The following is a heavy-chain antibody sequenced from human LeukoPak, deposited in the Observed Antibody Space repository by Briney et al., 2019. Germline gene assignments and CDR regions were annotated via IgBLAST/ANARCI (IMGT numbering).Heavy chain of an antibody. CDR2: INHSGST. CDR3: ARAGDYPLHFDY. D-gene: IGHD4-17*01. J-gene: IGHJ4*02. Sequence: PSETLSLTCAVYGGSFSGYYWSWIRQPPGKGLEWIGEINHSGSTNYNPSLKSRVTISVDTSKNQFSLKLSSVTAADTAVYHCARAGDYPLHFDYWGQGTLVTVSS. V-gene: IGHV4-34*01. CDR1: GGSFSGYY.